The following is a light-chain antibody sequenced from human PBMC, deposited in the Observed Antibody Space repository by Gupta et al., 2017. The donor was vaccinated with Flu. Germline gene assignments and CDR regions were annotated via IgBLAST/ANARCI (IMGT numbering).Light chain of an antibody. CDR1: QSVGRNY. CDR2: VAS. J-gene: IGKJ4*01. V-gene: IGKV3-20*01. CDR3: HQYDKSPLT. Sequence: ATLSLSPGERATLSCRASQSVGRNYLSWYQQKPGQAPRLLIYVASSRATGVPDRFSGSGSGTDFTLTISRLEPEDSAVYYCHQYDKSPLTFGGGTKVEI.